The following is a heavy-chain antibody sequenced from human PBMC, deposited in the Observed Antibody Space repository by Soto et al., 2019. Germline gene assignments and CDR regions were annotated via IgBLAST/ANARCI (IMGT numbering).Heavy chain of an antibody. J-gene: IGHJ6*02. CDR2: IIPIFGTA. CDR3: AREAVAGPGDYYYYYGMDV. V-gene: IGHV1-69*13. CDR1: GGTFSSYA. D-gene: IGHD6-19*01. Sequence: ASVKVSCKASGGTFSSYAISWVRQAPGQGLEWMGGIIPIFGTANYAQKFQGRVTITADESTSTAYMELSSLRSEDTAVYYCAREAVAGPGDYYYYYGMDVWGQGTTVTVSS.